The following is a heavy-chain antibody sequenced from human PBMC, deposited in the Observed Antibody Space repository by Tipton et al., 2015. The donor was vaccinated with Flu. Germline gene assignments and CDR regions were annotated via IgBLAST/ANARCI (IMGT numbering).Heavy chain of an antibody. CDR3: ARSSYSGSWFFDY. V-gene: IGHV3-7*01. Sequence: SLRLSCATSGFTFSQYWMNWVRQAPGKGLEWVANINHDGSEKHYVESVKGRFTISRDNAKNSLYLQMNSLRAEDTAVYFCARSSYSGSWFFDYWGQGTLVTVSS. CDR1: GFTFSQYW. CDR2: INHDGSEK. D-gene: IGHD6-13*01. J-gene: IGHJ4*02.